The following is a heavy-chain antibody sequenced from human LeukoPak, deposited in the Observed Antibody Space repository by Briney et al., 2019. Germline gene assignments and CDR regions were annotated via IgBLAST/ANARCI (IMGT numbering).Heavy chain of an antibody. J-gene: IGHJ4*02. CDR3: ARYRRYYGSGSYFDY. CDR1: GGSISSYY. CDR2: IYYSGST. Sequence: PSETLSLTCTVSGGSISSYYWSWIRQPPGKGLEWIGYIYYSGSTNYNPSLKSRVTISVDTSKNQFSLKLSSVTAADTAVYYCARYRRYYGSGSYFDYWGQGTLVTVSS. D-gene: IGHD3-10*01. V-gene: IGHV4-59*01.